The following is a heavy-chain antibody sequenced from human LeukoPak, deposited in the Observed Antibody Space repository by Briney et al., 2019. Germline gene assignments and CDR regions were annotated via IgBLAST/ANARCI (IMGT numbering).Heavy chain of an antibody. V-gene: IGHV3-48*03. J-gene: IGHJ4*02. Sequence: GGSLRLSCAASGFIFSSYEMNWVRQAPGKGLEWVSYISSTGSTIYYADSVKGRFTISRDNAKNSLYLQMTSLRADDTAVYSCAMYASHWYATDYWGQGILVTVSS. CDR1: GFIFSSYE. CDR2: ISSTGSTI. D-gene: IGHD2-8*01. CDR3: AMYASHWYATDY.